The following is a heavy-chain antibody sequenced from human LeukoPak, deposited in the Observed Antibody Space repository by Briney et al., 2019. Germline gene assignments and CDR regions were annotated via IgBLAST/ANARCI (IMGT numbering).Heavy chain of an antibody. Sequence: PSQTLSLTCTVSGGSISFGHYYWSWVRQHPERGLEWIGFIHYSGSTYYNPSLKSRVTISVDTSKNQFSLKLSSVTAADTAVYYCARAFYGDYEDNWFDPWGQGTLVTVSS. CDR1: GGSISFGHYY. CDR3: ARAFYGDYEDNWFDP. CDR2: IHYSGST. V-gene: IGHV4-31*03. J-gene: IGHJ5*02. D-gene: IGHD4-17*01.